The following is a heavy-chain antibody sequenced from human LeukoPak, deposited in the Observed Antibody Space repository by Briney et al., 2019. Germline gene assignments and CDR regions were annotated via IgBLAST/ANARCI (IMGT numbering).Heavy chain of an antibody. D-gene: IGHD3-16*01. CDR3: ARGARLFWVHDAFDI. J-gene: IGHJ3*02. CDR2: IRSDGSDK. V-gene: IGHV3-30*02. Sequence: GGSLRLSCAASGFMFSTYGMHWVRQAPGKGLEWVTFIRSDGSDKYYGDSVKGRFTISRDNSQNMLFLQMNSLRGDDTAVYYCARGARLFWVHDAFDIWGQGTMVTVSS. CDR1: GFMFSTYG.